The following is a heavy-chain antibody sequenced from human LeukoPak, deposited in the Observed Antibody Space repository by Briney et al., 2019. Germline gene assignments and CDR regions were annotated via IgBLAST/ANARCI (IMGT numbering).Heavy chain of an antibody. CDR3: ARRIVGAGVDY. Sequence: PSETLSLTCAVYGGSFSGYYWSWIRQPPGKGLEWIGEINHSGSTNYNPSLKSRVTISVDTSKNQSSLKLSSVTAADTAVYYCARRIVGAGVDYWGQGTPVTVSS. CDR2: INHSGST. D-gene: IGHD1-26*01. J-gene: IGHJ4*02. V-gene: IGHV4-34*01. CDR1: GGSFSGYY.